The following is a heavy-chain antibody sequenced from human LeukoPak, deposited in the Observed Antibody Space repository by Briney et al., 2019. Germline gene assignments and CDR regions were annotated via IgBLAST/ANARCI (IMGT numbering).Heavy chain of an antibody. V-gene: IGHV3-53*01. Sequence: PGGSLRLSCAASGFTVSSNYMGWVRQAPGKGLEWVSVIYSGGSTYYADSVKGRFTISRDNSKNTLYLQMNSLRAEDTAVYYCARTSGGYCSGGSCYQVGYFDYWGQGTLVTVSS. CDR1: GFTVSSNY. J-gene: IGHJ4*02. CDR2: IYSGGST. CDR3: ARTSGGYCSGGSCYQVGYFDY. D-gene: IGHD2-15*01.